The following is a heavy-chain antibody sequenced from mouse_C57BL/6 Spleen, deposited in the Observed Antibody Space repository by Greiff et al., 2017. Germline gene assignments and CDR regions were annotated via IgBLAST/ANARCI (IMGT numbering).Heavy chain of an antibody. Sequence: EVKLMESGGGLVQPGGSLKLSCAASGFTFSDYYMYWVRQTPEKRLEWVAYISNGGGSTYYPDTVKGRYTISRDNAKNTLYLQMRRLKSEDTAMYYCARHINYYGSSYVWYFDVWGTGTTVTVSS. D-gene: IGHD1-1*01. CDR2: ISNGGGST. CDR3: ARHINYYGSSYVWYFDV. CDR1: GFTFSDYY. J-gene: IGHJ1*03. V-gene: IGHV5-12*01.